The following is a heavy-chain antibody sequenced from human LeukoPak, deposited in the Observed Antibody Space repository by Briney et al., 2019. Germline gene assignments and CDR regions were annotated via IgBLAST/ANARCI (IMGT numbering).Heavy chain of an antibody. V-gene: IGHV3-30*02. CDR1: GFPFSSYG. Sequence: GGSLRLSCAASGFPFSSYGMHWVRQAPGKGPEWVAFIRYDGSNIYYADSVKGRFTSSSDNSKNTLYLQMNSLIAEDTAVYYCAIFNIVLVPVRSNDYWGQGTLVTVSS. J-gene: IGHJ4*02. CDR3: AIFNIVLVPVRSNDY. CDR2: IRYDGSNI. D-gene: IGHD2-2*01.